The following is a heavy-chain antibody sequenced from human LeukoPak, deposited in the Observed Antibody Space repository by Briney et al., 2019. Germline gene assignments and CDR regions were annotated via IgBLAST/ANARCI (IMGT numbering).Heavy chain of an antibody. CDR2: IFRRGST. CDR1: GASINDYY. CDR3: AGEGDYWHRFDD. J-gene: IGHJ4*02. V-gene: IGHV4-59*13. Sequence: PSDTLSLTCTVSGASINDYYWTWIRQPTRKARECIGNIFRRGSTNYNPSLKSRVTISVEPSKKQFSLRLSSVTAADTAVYYCAGEGDYWHRFDDWGRGTLVTVSS. D-gene: IGHD4-17*01.